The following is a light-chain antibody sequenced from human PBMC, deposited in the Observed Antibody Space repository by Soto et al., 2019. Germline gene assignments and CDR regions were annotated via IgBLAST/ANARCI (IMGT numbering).Light chain of an antibody. J-gene: IGLJ1*01. Sequence: QSALTQPPSASGSPGQSVTISCTGTSSDVGAYNFVSWYQQHPGNAPKLMIYEVSERPSGVPDRFSGSKSGNTASLTVSGLQAEDEADYYCSSYAGSNNFCVFGTGTKLTVL. CDR2: EVS. CDR3: SSYAGSNNFCV. CDR1: SSDVGAYNF. V-gene: IGLV2-8*01.